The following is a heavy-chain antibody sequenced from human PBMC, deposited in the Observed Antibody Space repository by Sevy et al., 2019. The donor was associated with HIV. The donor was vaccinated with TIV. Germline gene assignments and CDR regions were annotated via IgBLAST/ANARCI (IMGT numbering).Heavy chain of an antibody. Sequence: GGSLRLSCVASGFTFSSYSMNWVRQAPGKGLEWVSSISSSSSYIYYADSVKGRFTISRDNAKNSLYLQMNSLRAEDTAVYYCASDSPLPYYYDSSGYNSDDAFDIWGQGTMVTVSS. J-gene: IGHJ3*02. CDR3: ASDSPLPYYYDSSGYNSDDAFDI. CDR2: ISSSSSYI. D-gene: IGHD3-22*01. V-gene: IGHV3-21*01. CDR1: GFTFSSYS.